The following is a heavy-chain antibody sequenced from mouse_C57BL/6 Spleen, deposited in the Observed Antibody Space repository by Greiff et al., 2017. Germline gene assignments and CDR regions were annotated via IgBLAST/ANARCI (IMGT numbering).Heavy chain of an antibody. CDR1: GFTFSDYY. J-gene: IGHJ2*01. CDR2: INYDGSST. Sequence: EVHLVESEGGLVQPGSSMKLSCTASGFTFSDYYMAWVRQVPEKGLEWVANINYDGSSTYYLDSLKSRFIISRDNAKNILYLQMSSLKSEDTATYYCARYYGSSELDYWGQGTTLTVSS. CDR3: ARYYGSSELDY. V-gene: IGHV5-16*01. D-gene: IGHD1-1*01.